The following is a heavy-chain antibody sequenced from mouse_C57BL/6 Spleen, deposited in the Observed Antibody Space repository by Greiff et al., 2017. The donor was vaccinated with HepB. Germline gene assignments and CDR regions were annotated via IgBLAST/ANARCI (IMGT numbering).Heavy chain of an antibody. J-gene: IGHJ4*01. CDR2: IYPSDSET. D-gene: IGHD1-1*01. CDR3: ARIVITTVVATTRNAMDY. CDR1: GYTFTSYW. Sequence: QVQLQQPGAELVRPGSSVKLSCKASGYTFTSYWMDWVKQRPGQGLEWIGNIYPSDSETHYNQKFKDKATLTVDKSSSTAYMQLSSLTSEDSAVYYCARIVITTVVATTRNAMDYWGQGTSVTVSS. V-gene: IGHV1-61*01.